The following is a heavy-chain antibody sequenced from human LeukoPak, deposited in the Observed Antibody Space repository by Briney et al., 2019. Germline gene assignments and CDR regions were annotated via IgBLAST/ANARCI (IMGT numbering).Heavy chain of an antibody. Sequence: PSETLSLTCTFSGGSINRSSRYYWGWIRQPPGKGLAWIGRIFYSGSTYYNPSLKSRVTISVDTSNNQFSLKLTSVTAADTAVYYCARHVPSTIFFNWFDPWGQGTLVTVSS. CDR2: IFYSGST. CDR1: GGSINRSSRYY. V-gene: IGHV4-39*01. CDR3: ARHVPSTIFFNWFDP. J-gene: IGHJ5*02. D-gene: IGHD3-3*01.